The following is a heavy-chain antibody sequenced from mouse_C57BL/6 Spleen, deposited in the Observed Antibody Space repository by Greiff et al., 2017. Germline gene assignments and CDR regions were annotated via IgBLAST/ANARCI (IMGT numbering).Heavy chain of an antibody. CDR1: GFTFTDYY. CDR2: IRNKANGYTT. Sequence: DVKLMESGGGLVQPGGSLSLSCAASGFTFTDYYMSWVRQPPGKALEWLGFIRNKANGYTTEYSASVKGRFTISRDNSQSILYLQMNALRAEDSATYYCASLRSTMVTTWYFDVWGTGTTVTVSS. V-gene: IGHV7-3*01. CDR3: ASLRSTMVTTWYFDV. J-gene: IGHJ1*03. D-gene: IGHD2-2*01.